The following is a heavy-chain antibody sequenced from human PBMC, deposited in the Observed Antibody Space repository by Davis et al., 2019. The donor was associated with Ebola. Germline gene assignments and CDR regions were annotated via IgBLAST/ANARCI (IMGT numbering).Heavy chain of an antibody. CDR2: IYWNDDK. Sequence: SGPTLVKPTQTLTLTCTFSGFSLSTSGVGVGWIRQPPGKALEWLALIYWNDDKRYSPSLKSRLTISKDTSKNQVVLTMTNMDPVDTATYYCARTSITIFGVVINYYFDYWGQGTLVTVSS. CDR3: ARTSITIFGVVINYYFDY. CDR1: GFSLSTSGVG. V-gene: IGHV2-5*01. J-gene: IGHJ4*02. D-gene: IGHD3-3*01.